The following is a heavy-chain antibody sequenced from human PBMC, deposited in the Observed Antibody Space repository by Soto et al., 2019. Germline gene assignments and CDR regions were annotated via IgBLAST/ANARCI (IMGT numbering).Heavy chain of an antibody. D-gene: IGHD3-22*01. CDR3: ARDHTTYYYDSSGYYYYGMDV. Sequence: SETLSLTCAVSGGSISSSNWWSWVRQPPGKGLEWIGEIYHSGSTNYNPSLKSRVTISADKSKNQFSLKLSSVTAADTAVYYRARDHTTYYYDSSGYYYYGMDVWGQGTTVTVSS. V-gene: IGHV4-4*02. CDR2: IYHSGST. CDR1: GGSISSSNW. J-gene: IGHJ6*02.